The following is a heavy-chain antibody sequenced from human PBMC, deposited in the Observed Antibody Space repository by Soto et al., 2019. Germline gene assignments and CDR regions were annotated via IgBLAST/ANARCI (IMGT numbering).Heavy chain of an antibody. D-gene: IGHD4-17*01. CDR1: GYAFTSYG. CDR2: ISAYNGNT. J-gene: IGHJ6*02. Sequence: ASVKVSCKASGYAFTSYGISWVRQAPGQGLEWMGWISAYNGNTNYAQKLQGRVTMTTDTSTSTAYMELRSLRSDDTAVYYCARSMTTVGLKNYYYYGMDVWGQGTRSPSP. V-gene: IGHV1-18*01. CDR3: ARSMTTVGLKNYYYYGMDV.